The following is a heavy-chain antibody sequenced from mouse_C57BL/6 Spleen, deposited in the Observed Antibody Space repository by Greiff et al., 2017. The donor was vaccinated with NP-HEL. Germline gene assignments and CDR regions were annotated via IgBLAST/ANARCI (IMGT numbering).Heavy chain of an antibody. D-gene: IGHD1-1*01. CDR3: ARSAVITTVVVDY. J-gene: IGHJ2*01. Sequence: QVQLQQPGAELVKPGASVKLSCKASGYTFTSYWMQWVKQRPGQGLEWIGEIDPSDSYTNYNQKFKGKATLTVDTSSSTAYMQLSSLTSEDSAVYYCARSAVITTVVVDYWGQGTTLTVSS. V-gene: IGHV1-50*01. CDR1: GYTFTSYW. CDR2: IDPSDSYT.